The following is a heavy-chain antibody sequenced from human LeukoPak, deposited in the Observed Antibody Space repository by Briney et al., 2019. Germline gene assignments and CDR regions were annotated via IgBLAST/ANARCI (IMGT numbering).Heavy chain of an antibody. V-gene: IGHV1-3*01. CDR2: INAGNGNT. CDR1: GYTFTSYA. J-gene: IGHJ4*02. Sequence: GASVKVSCKASGYTFTSYAMHWVRQAPGQRLEWMGWINAGNGNTKYSQKFQGRVTITRDTSASTAYMELSSLRSEDTAMYYCARRGGLTSFGVTVEYYFDNWGQGSLVTVSS. D-gene: IGHD3-3*01. CDR3: ARRGGLTSFGVTVEYYFDN.